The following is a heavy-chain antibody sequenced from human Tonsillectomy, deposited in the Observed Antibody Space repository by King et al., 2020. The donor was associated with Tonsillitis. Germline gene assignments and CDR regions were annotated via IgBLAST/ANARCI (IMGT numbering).Heavy chain of an antibody. CDR1: GYPFPNYG. D-gene: IGHD5-24*01. CDR2: ISAYNGNT. CDR3: ARDREMGYAEPKGCWFDH. V-gene: IGHV1-18*01. J-gene: IGHJ5*02. Sequence: QLVQSGPEVKKPGASVKVSCKASGYPFPNYGISWVRQAPGQGLEWLGWISAYNGNTKYAQKLQGRVTMTTDTSTSTAYMEVRSLRSDDTAVYYCARDREMGYAEPKGCWFDHWGQGTLVTVSS.